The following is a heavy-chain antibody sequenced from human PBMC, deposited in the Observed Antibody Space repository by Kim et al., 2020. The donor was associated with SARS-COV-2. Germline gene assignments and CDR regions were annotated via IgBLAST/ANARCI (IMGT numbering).Heavy chain of an antibody. CDR2: IYYSGST. CDR3: ARSRFYDRSVCYYHY. V-gene: IGHV4-59*01. CDR1: GGSISSYY. D-gene: IGHD3-22*01. J-gene: IGHJ6*01. Sequence: SETLSLTCTVSGGSISSYYWSWIRQPPGKGLEWIGYIYYSGSTNYNPSLKSRVTISVDTSKNQFSLKLSSVTAAYTAVYYCARSRFYDRSVCYYHY.